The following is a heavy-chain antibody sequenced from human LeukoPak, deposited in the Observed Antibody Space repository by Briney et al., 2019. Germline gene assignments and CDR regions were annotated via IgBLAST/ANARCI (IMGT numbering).Heavy chain of an antibody. V-gene: IGHV3-15*01. Sequence: GGSLRLSCVLSGLTFSDAWMSWVRQAPGKGLEWVGRIRNDRITDYAAPVQGRFSISRDTSKSTFYLQMNSLRTEDTGMYFCTWMATIFTVDYWGQGTLATVSS. CDR2: IRNDRIT. J-gene: IGHJ4*02. D-gene: IGHD5-12*01. CDR1: GLTFSDAW. CDR3: TWMATIFTVDY.